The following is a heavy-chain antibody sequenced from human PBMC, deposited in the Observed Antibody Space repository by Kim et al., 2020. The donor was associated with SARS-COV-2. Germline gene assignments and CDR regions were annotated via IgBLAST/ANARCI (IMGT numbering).Heavy chain of an antibody. V-gene: IGHV3-21*01. CDR3: ARDPRYCSGGSC. Sequence: YYADSVKGRFTISRDNAKNSLYLQMNSLRAEDTAVYYCARDPRYCSGGSCWGQGTLVIVSS. J-gene: IGHJ4*02. D-gene: IGHD2-15*01.